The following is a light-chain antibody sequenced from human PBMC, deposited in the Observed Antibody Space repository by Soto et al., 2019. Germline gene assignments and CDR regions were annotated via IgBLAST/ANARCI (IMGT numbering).Light chain of an antibody. CDR3: SSYTSSSTLYV. Sequence: QSVLTQPASVSGSPGQSITISCTGTSSDVSGYNFVPWYQQHPGKAPKLMIYDVSNRPSGVSNRFSGSKSGNTASLTISGLQAEDEADYYCSSYTSSSTLYVFGTGTKVTVL. CDR1: SSDVSGYNF. CDR2: DVS. V-gene: IGLV2-14*01. J-gene: IGLJ1*01.